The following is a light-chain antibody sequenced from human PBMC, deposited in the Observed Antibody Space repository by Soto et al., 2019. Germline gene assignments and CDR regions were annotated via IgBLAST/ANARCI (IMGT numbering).Light chain of an antibody. CDR2: DAS. V-gene: IGKV3-11*01. Sequence: EIVLTQSPATLSLSPGERATLSCRASQSITSYLAWYQQKPGQAPRLLIYDASNRVTGIPARFSGSGSGTDFTLTISSLDPEDIAIYYCQQRRNWPLYTFGQGTKLEIK. J-gene: IGKJ2*01. CDR1: QSITSY. CDR3: QQRRNWPLYT.